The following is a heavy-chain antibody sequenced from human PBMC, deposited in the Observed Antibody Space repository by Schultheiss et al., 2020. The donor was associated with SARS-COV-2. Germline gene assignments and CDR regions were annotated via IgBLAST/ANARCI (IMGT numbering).Heavy chain of an antibody. CDR3: ARTAQAEVSYGMDV. Sequence: GGSLRLSCKGSGYSFTSYWISWVRQMPGKGLEWMGRIDPSDSYTNYSPSFQGHVTISADKSISTAYLQWSSLKASDTAMYYCARTAQAEVSYGMDVWGQGTTVTVSS. CDR2: IDPSDSYT. V-gene: IGHV5-10-1*01. CDR1: GYSFTSYW. D-gene: IGHD5-18*01. J-gene: IGHJ6*02.